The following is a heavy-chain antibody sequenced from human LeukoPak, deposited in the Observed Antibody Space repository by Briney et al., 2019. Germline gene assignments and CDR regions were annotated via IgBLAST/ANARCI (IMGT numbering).Heavy chain of an antibody. V-gene: IGHV1-46*01. CDR1: GYTFTNYY. CDR2: ITPSGGST. CDR3: AREAHDFWSGYSGYYFDY. J-gene: IGHJ4*02. Sequence: ASVKISCKASGYTFTNYYMHWVRQAPGQGLEWLGLITPSGGSTWYAQKFQGRVTMTRDMSTSTVYMELSSLRSEDTAVYYCAREAHDFWSGYSGYYFDYWGQGTLVTVSS. D-gene: IGHD3-3*01.